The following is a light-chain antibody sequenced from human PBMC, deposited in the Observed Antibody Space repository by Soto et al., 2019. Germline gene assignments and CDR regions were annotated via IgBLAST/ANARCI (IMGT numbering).Light chain of an antibody. V-gene: IGKV1-5*01. CDR2: AAS. J-gene: IGKJ4*01. Sequence: DIQMPTSPSTVSGSVGDSVAITCRASQTISSWLAWYQQKPGKAPKLLIYAASTLQSGVPSRFSGSGSGTDFTLTISSLQPEEFATYYCQKLSTYPLTVGGGTKVAIK. CDR1: QTISSW. CDR3: QKLSTYPLT.